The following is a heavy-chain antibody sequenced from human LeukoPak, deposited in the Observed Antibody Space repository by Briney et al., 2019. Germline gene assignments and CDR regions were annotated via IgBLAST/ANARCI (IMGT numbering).Heavy chain of an antibody. CDR1: GGSISSGGYY. J-gene: IGHJ4*02. Sequence: SETLSLTCTVSGGSISSGGYYWNWIRQHPGKGLEWIGYIYYSGSTYYNPSLQSRVTISVDTSKNQFSLKLSSVTAADTAVYYCARQAASYRDLDYWGQGTLVTVSS. CDR3: ARQAASYRDLDY. D-gene: IGHD1-26*01. CDR2: IYYSGST. V-gene: IGHV4-31*03.